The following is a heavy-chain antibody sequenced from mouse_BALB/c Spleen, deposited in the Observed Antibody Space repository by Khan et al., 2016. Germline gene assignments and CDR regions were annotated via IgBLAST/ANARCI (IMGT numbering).Heavy chain of an antibody. CDR2: IDPANGNT. J-gene: IGHJ2*01. V-gene: IGHV14-3*02. Sequence: EVQLQESGAELVKSGASVKLSCTASGFNIKNTFLHWVNQRPEQGLEWIGRIDPANGNTKYDPKFQGKATITADSSSNTAYLQLSSLTSEDTAVYYCTRYGNFVGYFDYWGQGTTLTVSS. D-gene: IGHD2-1*01. CDR1: GFNIKNTF. CDR3: TRYGNFVGYFDY.